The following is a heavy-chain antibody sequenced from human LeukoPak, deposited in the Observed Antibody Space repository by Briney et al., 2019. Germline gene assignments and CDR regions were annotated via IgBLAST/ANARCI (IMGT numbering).Heavy chain of an antibody. D-gene: IGHD5-18*01. V-gene: IGHV3-53*01. CDR3: ASRTESGYTYGYLDF. Sequence: GGSLRLSCAASGFTVSSTYMSWVRQAPGKGLEWVSLIYSGGTTYYADSVKGRFTISRDNSKNTLYLQMNSLRAEDTAVYYCASRTESGYTYGYLDFWGQGTTVTVSS. CDR2: IYSGGTT. CDR1: GFTVSSTY. J-gene: IGHJ6*02.